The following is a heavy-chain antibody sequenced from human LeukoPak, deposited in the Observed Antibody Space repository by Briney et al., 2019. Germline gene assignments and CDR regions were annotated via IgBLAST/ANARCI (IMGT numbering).Heavy chain of an antibody. D-gene: IGHD4-17*01. CDR2: INPSGGST. CDR3: ASDYGDYVAFDI. CDR1: GYTFTSYY. J-gene: IGHJ3*02. V-gene: IGHV1-46*01. Sequence: ASVKVSCKTSGYTFTSYYIHWVRQAPGQGLEWMGIINPSGGSTSYAQKFQGRVTMTRDTSTSTVYMELSSLRPEDTAVYYCASDYGDYVAFDIWGQGTMVTVSS.